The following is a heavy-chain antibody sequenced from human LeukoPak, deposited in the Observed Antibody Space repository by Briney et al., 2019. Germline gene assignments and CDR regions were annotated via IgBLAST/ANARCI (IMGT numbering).Heavy chain of an antibody. D-gene: IGHD6-6*01. CDR3: ARVLAAQSDAYGMDV. J-gene: IGHJ6*02. V-gene: IGHV4-31*03. Sequence: SQTLSLTCTVSGGSISSGGYYWSWIRQHPGEGLEWIGYIYYSGSTYYNPSLKSRVTISVDTSKNQFSLKLSSVTAADTAVYYCARVLAAQSDAYGMDVWGQGTTVTVSS. CDR1: GGSISSGGYY. CDR2: IYYSGST.